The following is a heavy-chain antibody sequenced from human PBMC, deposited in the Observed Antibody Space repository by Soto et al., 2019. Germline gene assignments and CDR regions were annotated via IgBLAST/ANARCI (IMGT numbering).Heavy chain of an antibody. Sequence: ASVKVSCKASGYTFTSYGISWVRQAPGQGLEWMGWISAYNGNTNYAQKLQGRVTMTTDTSTSTAYMELRSLRSDDTAVYYCARGQYDYIWGSYRYTRPAFDIWGQGTMVTVSS. CDR2: ISAYNGNT. CDR3: ARGQYDYIWGSYRYTRPAFDI. J-gene: IGHJ3*02. D-gene: IGHD3-16*02. CDR1: GYTFTSYG. V-gene: IGHV1-18*01.